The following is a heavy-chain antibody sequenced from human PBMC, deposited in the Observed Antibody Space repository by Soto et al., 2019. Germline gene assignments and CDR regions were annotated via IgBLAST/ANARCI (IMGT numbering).Heavy chain of an antibody. D-gene: IGHD3-22*01. CDR3: ARSPLYYYDSSVVYFHY. Sequence: QVQLVESGGGVVQPGRSLRLSCAASGFTFSSYAMHWVREATGKGLEWVAVISYDGSNKYYADSVKGRFTISRDNSKNKLYLQMNSLRAEDSAVYCCARSPLYYYDSSVVYFHYWGQVSLLTVSS. V-gene: IGHV3-30-3*01. CDR1: GFTFSSYA. J-gene: IGHJ4*02. CDR2: ISYDGSNK.